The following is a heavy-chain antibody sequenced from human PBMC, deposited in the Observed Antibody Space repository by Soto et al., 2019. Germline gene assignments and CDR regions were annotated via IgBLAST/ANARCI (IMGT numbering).Heavy chain of an antibody. J-gene: IGHJ4*02. V-gene: IGHV4-39*01. CDR2: VFYSGGA. Sequence: PSETLSLTCTVSGDSIDRSSYYWGWVRQPPGKSLEWIGSVFYSGGAYYTPSLKTRATVSVDTSKNQFSLKLTSVTAADTAFYFCARHKLYGPARRGFDSWGQGSLVTVSS. CDR3: ARHKLYGPARRGFDS. CDR1: GDSIDRSSYY. D-gene: IGHD3-3*01.